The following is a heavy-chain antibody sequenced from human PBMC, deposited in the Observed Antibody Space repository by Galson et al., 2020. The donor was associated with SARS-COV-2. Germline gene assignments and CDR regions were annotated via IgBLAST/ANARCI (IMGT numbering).Heavy chain of an antibody. CDR2: ISAYNGNT. J-gene: IGHJ5*02. V-gene: IGHV1-18*01. CDR1: GYTFTSYG. Sequence: ASVKVSCKASGYTFTSYGISWVRQAPGQGLEWMGWISAYNGNTNYAQKLQGRVTMTTDTSTSTAYMELRSLRSDDTAVYYCARDQTRALWSGYHHPPFDPGGQGTLVTVSS. CDR3: ARDQTRALWSGYHHPPFDP. D-gene: IGHD3-3*01.